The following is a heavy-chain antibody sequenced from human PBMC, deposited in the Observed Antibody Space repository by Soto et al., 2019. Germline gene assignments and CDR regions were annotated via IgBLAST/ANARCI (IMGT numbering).Heavy chain of an antibody. CDR2: IYYSGST. CDR1: GGSISSYY. D-gene: IGHD3-10*01. Sequence: PETLSLTCTVSGGSISSYYWSWIRQPPGKGLEWIGYIYYSGSTNYNPSLKGRVTISVDTSKNQFSLKRSSVTAADTAVYYCARVVRGVINAFDIWGQGIMVTVS. J-gene: IGHJ3*02. V-gene: IGHV4-59*01. CDR3: ARVVRGVINAFDI.